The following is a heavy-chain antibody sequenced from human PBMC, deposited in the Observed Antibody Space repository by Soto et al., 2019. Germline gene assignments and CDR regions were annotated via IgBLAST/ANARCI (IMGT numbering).Heavy chain of an antibody. CDR3: AKDGGGYYYGSGTSRWFDP. J-gene: IGHJ5*02. CDR2: ISGSGGST. D-gene: IGHD3-10*01. V-gene: IGHV3-23*01. CDR1: GFTFSSYA. Sequence: GGSLRLSCAASGFTFSSYAMSWVRQAPGKGLEWVSAISGSGGSTYYADSVKGRFTISRDNSKNTRYLQMNSLRAEDTAVYYCAKDGGGYYYGSGTSRWFDPWGQGTLVTVSS.